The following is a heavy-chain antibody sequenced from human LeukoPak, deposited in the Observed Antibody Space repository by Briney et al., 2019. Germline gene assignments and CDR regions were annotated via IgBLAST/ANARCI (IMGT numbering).Heavy chain of an antibody. CDR2: IYYSGST. V-gene: IGHV4-59*01. CDR3: ARVVFRWRTYYFDY. J-gene: IGHJ4*02. Sequence: SETLSLTCTVSGGSISSYYWSWIRQPPGKGLEWIGYIYYSGSTNYNPSLKSRVTISVDTSKNQFSLKLSSVTAADTAVYYCARVVFRWRTYYFDYWGQGTLVTVSS. CDR1: GGSISSYY. D-gene: IGHD1-1*01.